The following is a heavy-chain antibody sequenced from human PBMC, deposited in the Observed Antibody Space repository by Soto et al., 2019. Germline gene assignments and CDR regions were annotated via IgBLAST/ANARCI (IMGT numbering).Heavy chain of an antibody. V-gene: IGHV3-30*03. J-gene: IGHJ4*02. CDR2: ISYDGSNK. CDR3: ATTYSPGPFDY. Sequence: HPGGSLRLSCAASGFTFSSYGMHWVRQAPGKGLEWVAVISYDGSNKYYADSVKGRFTISRDNSKNTLYLQMNSLRAEDTAVYYCATTYSPGPFDYWGQGTLVTVSS. D-gene: IGHD2-21*01. CDR1: GFTFSSYG.